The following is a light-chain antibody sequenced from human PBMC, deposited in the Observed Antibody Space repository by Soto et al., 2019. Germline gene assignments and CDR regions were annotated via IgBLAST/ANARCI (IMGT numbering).Light chain of an antibody. J-gene: IGLJ2*01. V-gene: IGLV2-11*01. CDR1: SGDVDSYNS. Sequence: QSALTQSRSVSGSPGQSVTISCTGTSGDVDSYNSVSWFQQHPGKAPKLMIFDVSERPSGVPDRFSGSKSGNTASLTISGLRAEDEADYYCCSYAGSYTVVFGGGTQLTVL. CDR3: CSYAGSYTVV. CDR2: DVS.